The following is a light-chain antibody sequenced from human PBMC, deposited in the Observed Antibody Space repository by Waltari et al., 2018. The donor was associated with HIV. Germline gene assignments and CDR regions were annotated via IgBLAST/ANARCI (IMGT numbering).Light chain of an antibody. CDR1: GSNIGNYT. CDR3: AAWDARLDGLYV. J-gene: IGLJ1*01. CDR2: NNS. V-gene: IGLV1-44*01. Sequence: QSVLTQPPSASGTPGQRVTISCSGSGSNIGNYTVNWYQILTGAAPKLLISNNSRRPSGVPDRFSGSKSGTSASLAISGLQSDDEAGYYCAAWDARLDGLYVFGTGTRVTVL.